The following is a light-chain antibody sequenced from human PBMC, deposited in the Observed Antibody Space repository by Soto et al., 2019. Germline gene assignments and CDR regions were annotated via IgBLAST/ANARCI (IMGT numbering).Light chain of an antibody. Sequence: DIQMTQSPSSLSASVGDRVTITCRASHNIGIYLNWYQQKPGKAPKVLIYTTSKLHNGVPSRFSGGGTWTDFTLTISSLQPEDFATCYCQQSYTTPTFGQGTKVEVK. CDR2: TTS. CDR3: QQSYTTPT. V-gene: IGKV1-39*01. CDR1: HNIGIY. J-gene: IGKJ1*01.